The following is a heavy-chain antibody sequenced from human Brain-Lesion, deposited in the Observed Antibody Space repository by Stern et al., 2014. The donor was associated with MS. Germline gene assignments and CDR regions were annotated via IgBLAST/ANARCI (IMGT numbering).Heavy chain of an antibody. CDR3: ARESTGDAFDI. V-gene: IGHV1-69*09. D-gene: IGHD3-10*01. CDR1: GGTFSSYT. J-gene: IGHJ3*02. Sequence: QVQLVQSWAEVKKPGSSVKVSCKTSGGTFSSYTITWVRQAPGQGLEWMGRIISLLDIADYAQKFQGRVTITADKSTSTAYMELSSLRSEDTAVYYCARESTGDAFDIWGQGTMVTVSS. CDR2: IISLLDIA.